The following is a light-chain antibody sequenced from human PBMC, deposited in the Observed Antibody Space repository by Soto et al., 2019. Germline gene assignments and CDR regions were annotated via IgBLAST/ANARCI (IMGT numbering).Light chain of an antibody. CDR3: QQYERYPMT. J-gene: IGKJ4*01. CDR2: KAS. CDR1: QSISPW. Sequence: DSQMTQFPSTLSASVGDRVTITCRASQSISPWLAWYQQIPGKAPKILISKASTLQSGVPPRFSGSGSGTEFTLTISSLQPDDFATYYCQQYERYPMTFGGGTKVEIK. V-gene: IGKV1-5*03.